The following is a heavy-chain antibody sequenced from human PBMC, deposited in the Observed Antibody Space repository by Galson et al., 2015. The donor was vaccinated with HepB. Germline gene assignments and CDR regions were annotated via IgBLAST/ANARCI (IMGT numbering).Heavy chain of an antibody. CDR3: ARGFSQLRFLEWFCFDP. D-gene: IGHD3-3*01. CDR1: GYTFTSYD. Sequence: SVKVSCKASGYTFTSYDINWVRQATGQGLEWMGWMNPNSGNTGYTQKFQGRVTMTRNTSISTAYMELSSLRSEDTAVYYCARGFSQLRFLEWFCFDPWGQGTLVTVSS. CDR2: MNPNSGNT. V-gene: IGHV1-8*01. J-gene: IGHJ5*02.